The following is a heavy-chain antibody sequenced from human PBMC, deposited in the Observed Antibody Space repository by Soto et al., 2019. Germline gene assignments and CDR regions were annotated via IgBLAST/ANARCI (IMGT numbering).Heavy chain of an antibody. D-gene: IGHD2-15*01. V-gene: IGHV4-34*01. CDR1: GGSFSGYY. CDR3: ARVRGGGGWYYYYYGMDV. CDR2: INHSGST. Sequence: QVQLQQWGAGLLKPSETLSLTCAVYGGSFSGYYWSWIRQPPGKGLEWIGEINHSGSTNYNPSLKSRVTISVDTAKNQCSRKRSSVTAADTAVYYCARVRGGGGWYYYYYGMDVWGQGTTVTVSS. J-gene: IGHJ6*02.